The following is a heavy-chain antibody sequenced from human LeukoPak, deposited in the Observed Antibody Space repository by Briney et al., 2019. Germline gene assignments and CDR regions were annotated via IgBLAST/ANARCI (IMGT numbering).Heavy chain of an antibody. V-gene: IGHV3-30*02. CDR2: IRYDGSNK. CDR1: GFSFSSYA. CDR3: ARESESYDSSGSTFAY. D-gene: IGHD3-22*01. Sequence: GGSLRLSCAASGFSFSSYAMNWVRQAPGKGLEWVAFIRYDGSNKYYADSVRGRFTISRDNSKNTLYLQMNSLRAEDTAVYYCARESESYDSSGSTFAYWGQGTLVTVSS. J-gene: IGHJ4*02.